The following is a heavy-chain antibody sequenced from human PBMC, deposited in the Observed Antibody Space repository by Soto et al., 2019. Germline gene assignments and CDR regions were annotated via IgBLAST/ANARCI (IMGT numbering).Heavy chain of an antibody. Sequence: QVQLVESGGGVVQPGRSLRLSCAASGFTFTNYVMHWVRQAPGKGLEWVALISHDETNKHYADSVKDRFTISRDNSNNTLDLQIDSLKAEDTAMYYCAGEDVSSGYAGTFQHWGQGTLVIVSS. J-gene: IGHJ1*01. CDR1: GFTFTNYV. CDR3: AGEDVSSGYAGTFQH. D-gene: IGHD3-22*01. CDR2: ISHDETNK. V-gene: IGHV3-30*03.